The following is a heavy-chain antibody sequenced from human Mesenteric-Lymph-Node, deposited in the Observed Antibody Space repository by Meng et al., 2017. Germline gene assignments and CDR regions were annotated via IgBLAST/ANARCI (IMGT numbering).Heavy chain of an antibody. CDR3: ARDSGWVGSSGWYYFDY. Sequence: SLKISCAASGFNFDDHAMHWVRQAPGKGLEWVAGISWSSDSIGYADSVKGRFTISRDNSKNTLYLQMNSLRAEDTAVYYCARDSGWVGSSGWYYFDYWGQGTLVTVSS. J-gene: IGHJ4*02. D-gene: IGHD6-19*01. CDR1: GFNFDDHA. CDR2: ISWSSDSI. V-gene: IGHV3-9*01.